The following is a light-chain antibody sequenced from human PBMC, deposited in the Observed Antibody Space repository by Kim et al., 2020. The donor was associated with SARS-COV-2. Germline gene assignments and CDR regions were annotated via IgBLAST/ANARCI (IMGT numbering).Light chain of an antibody. CDR3: QQYNNWPLT. CDR1: QSVSSN. J-gene: IGKJ4*01. Sequence: VSPGERATRSCRTSQSVSSNLAWYQQKPGQAPRLLIYGASTRATGIPARFSGSGSGTEFTLTISSLQSEDFAVYYCQQYNNWPLTFGGGTKVDIK. V-gene: IGKV3-15*01. CDR2: GAS.